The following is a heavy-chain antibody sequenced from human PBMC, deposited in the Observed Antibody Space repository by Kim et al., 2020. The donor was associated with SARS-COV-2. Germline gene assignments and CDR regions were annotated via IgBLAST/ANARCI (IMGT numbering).Heavy chain of an antibody. CDR1: GGSFSGYY. J-gene: IGHJ6*02. CDR3: ASTMTIRRYYGMDV. D-gene: IGHD2-2*01. Sequence: SETLSLTCAVYGGSFSGYYWSWIRQPPGKGLEWIGEINHSGSTNYNPSLKCRVTISVDTSKNQFSLKLSSVTAADTAVYYCASTMTIRRYYGMDVWGQGTTVTVSS. CDR2: INHSGST. V-gene: IGHV4-34*01.